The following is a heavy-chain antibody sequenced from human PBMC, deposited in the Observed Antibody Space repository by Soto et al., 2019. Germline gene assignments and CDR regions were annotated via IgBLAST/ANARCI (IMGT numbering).Heavy chain of an antibody. Sequence: SETLSLTCAVYGGSFSGYYWSWIRQPPGKGLEWIGEINHSGSTNYNPSLKSRVTISVDTSKNQFSLKLSSVTAADTAVYYCARGREITMVRGVIPPVGYYYYGMDVWGQGTTVTVSS. CDR1: GGSFSGYY. J-gene: IGHJ6*02. D-gene: IGHD3-10*01. CDR2: INHSGST. V-gene: IGHV4-34*01. CDR3: ARGREITMVRGVIPPVGYYYYGMDV.